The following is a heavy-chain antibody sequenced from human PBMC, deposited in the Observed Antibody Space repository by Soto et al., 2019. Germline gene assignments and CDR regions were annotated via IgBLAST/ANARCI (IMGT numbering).Heavy chain of an antibody. J-gene: IGHJ6*02. Sequence: QAHLVQSGAEVKKPGSSVKVSCQASGSTFSSYTVSWVRQAPGQGLEWMGRIIPVLGVTNYAPKFKGRVTITADKSKTTAYMELSSLRSGDTAVYYCARRRYCGADCYSKYYYGMDVWGQGTTVTVSS. CDR2: IIPVLGVT. CDR1: GSTFSSYT. CDR3: ARRRYCGADCYSKYYYGMDV. D-gene: IGHD2-21*02. V-gene: IGHV1-69*02.